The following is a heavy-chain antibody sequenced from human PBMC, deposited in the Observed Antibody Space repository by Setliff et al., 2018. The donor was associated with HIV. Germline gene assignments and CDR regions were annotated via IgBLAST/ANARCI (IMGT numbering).Heavy chain of an antibody. V-gene: IGHV3-21*01. J-gene: IGHJ4*02. CDR2: ISSRSSYI. D-gene: IGHD3-3*01. CDR1: GFTFSSYS. Sequence: GGSLRLSCAASGFTFSSYSMNWVRQAPGKGLEWVSSISSRSSYIYYADSVKGRFTISRDNAKNSLYLQMNSLRAEDTAVYYCARDFVSRAPWSGYGYWGQGTLVTVSS. CDR3: ARDFVSRAPWSGYGY.